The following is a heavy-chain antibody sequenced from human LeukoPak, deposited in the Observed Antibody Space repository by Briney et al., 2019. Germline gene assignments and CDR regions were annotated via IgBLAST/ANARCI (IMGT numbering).Heavy chain of an antibody. CDR1: GYTFTSYG. J-gene: IGHJ5*02. CDR2: ISAYNGNT. V-gene: IGHV1-18*01. CDR3: ARVVSSSENYYDSSVKSGWFDP. Sequence: ASVRVSCKASGYTFTSYGISWVRQAPGQGLEWMGWISAYNGNTNYAQKPQGRVTTTTDTSTSTAYMELRSLRSDDTAVYYCARVVSSSENYYDSSVKSGWFDPWGQGTLVTVSS. D-gene: IGHD3-22*01.